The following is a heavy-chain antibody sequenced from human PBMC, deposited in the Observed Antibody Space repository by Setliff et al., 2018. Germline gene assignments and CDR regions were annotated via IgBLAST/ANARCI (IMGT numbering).Heavy chain of an antibody. Sequence: LSLTCTVSGDSISSGDYFWSWIRQPPGKGLEWIAYIYHSGSAYYNPSLKSRVTMSVDTSKNQFSLHLTSVTSADTAVYYCAREVGTSTSSDAFDVWGQGMMVTVSS. V-gene: IGHV4-30-4*08. D-gene: IGHD1-26*01. J-gene: IGHJ3*01. CDR1: GDSISSGDYF. CDR3: AREVGTSTSSDAFDV. CDR2: IYHSGSA.